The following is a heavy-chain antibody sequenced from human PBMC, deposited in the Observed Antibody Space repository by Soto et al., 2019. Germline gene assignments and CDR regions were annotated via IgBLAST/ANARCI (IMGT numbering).Heavy chain of an antibody. J-gene: IGHJ6*02. CDR2: IYYSGST. CDR1: GGSISSYY. V-gene: IGHV4-59*01. CDR3: AREGDYYGSGDYGMDV. D-gene: IGHD3-10*01. Sequence: SETLSLTCTVSGGSISSYYGSWIRQPPGKGLEWIGYIYYSGSTNYNPSLKSRVTISVDTSKNQFSLKLSSVTAADTAVYYCAREGDYYGSGDYGMDVWGQGTTVTVSS.